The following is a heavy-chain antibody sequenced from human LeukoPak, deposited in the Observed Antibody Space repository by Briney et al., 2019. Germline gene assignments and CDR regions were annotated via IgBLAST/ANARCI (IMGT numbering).Heavy chain of an antibody. V-gene: IGHV3-23*01. CDR2: ISGSGGST. Sequence: GGSLRLSCAASGFTFSSYAMSWVCQAPGKGLEWVSAISGSGGSTYYADSVKGRFTISRDNSKNTLYLQMNSLRAEDTAVYYCARARRGNYFDYWGQGTLVTVSS. CDR1: GFTFSSYA. J-gene: IGHJ4*02. CDR3: ARARRGNYFDY.